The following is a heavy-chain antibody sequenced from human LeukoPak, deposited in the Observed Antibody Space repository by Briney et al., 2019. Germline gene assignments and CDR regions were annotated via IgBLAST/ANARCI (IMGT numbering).Heavy chain of an antibody. CDR1: AGSISAYY. CDR2: TSDSGSS. D-gene: IGHD3-16*02. CDR3: ARIVRQDGGYLDL. J-gene: IGHJ2*01. Sequence: SETLSLTCTVSAGSISAYYWTWIRQPPGKGPEWIGYTSDSGSSNYKSSLKGRVSMSVDTSKRQFSLTLTSVTAADTAVYYCARIVRQDGGYLDLRGRGSLVTVSS. V-gene: IGHV4-59*08.